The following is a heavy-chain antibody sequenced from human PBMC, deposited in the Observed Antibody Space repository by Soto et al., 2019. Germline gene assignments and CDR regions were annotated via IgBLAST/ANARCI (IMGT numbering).Heavy chain of an antibody. CDR2: ISYDGSNK. CDR1: GFTFSSYG. Sequence: LRLSCAACGFTFSSYGMHWVRKAPGNGLEWVAVISYDGSNKYYADSVKGRFTISRDNSKNTLYLQMNSLRAEDTAVYYCAKSSRITIFGVVIPACMDVWGQGNTVTVSS. CDR3: AKSSRITIFGVVIPACMDV. V-gene: IGHV3-30*18. D-gene: IGHD3-3*01. J-gene: IGHJ6*02.